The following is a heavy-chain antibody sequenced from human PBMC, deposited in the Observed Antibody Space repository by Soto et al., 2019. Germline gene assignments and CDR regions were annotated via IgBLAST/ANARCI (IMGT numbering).Heavy chain of an antibody. CDR2: IYPGDSDT. CDR1: GYSFTTYW. J-gene: IGHJ4*02. V-gene: IGHV5-51*01. Sequence: DSLTISCKGSGYSFTTYWIGLVRQMPGKGLEWMGIIYPGDSDTRYSPSFQGQVTISADKSISTAYLQWSSLKASDTAMYYCARLSCDSSGYFYCYFDYWGQGALVTVSS. D-gene: IGHD3-22*01. CDR3: ARLSCDSSGYFYCYFDY.